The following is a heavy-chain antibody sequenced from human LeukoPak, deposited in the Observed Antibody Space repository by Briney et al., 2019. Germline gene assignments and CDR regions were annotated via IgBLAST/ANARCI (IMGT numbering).Heavy chain of an antibody. D-gene: IGHD6-13*01. V-gene: IGHV1-2*02. CDR1: GYTFTGYY. CDR3: ARDAAAGTMEYYFDY. Sequence: ASVKVSCKASGYTFTGYYMHWVRQAPGQGLEWMGWINPNSGDTNYSQKFQGRVSMTRDTSINTAYMELSRLTSEDTAVYYCARDAAAGTMEYYFDYWGQGTLVTVSS. CDR2: INPNSGDT. J-gene: IGHJ4*02.